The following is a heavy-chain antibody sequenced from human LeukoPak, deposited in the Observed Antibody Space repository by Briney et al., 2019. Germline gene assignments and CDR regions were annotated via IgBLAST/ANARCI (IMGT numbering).Heavy chain of an antibody. CDR3: AGGSGSYSVGYYYYDYGMDV. CDR1: GGSFSSYA. CDR2: SIPIFDTA. J-gene: IGHJ6*01. D-gene: IGHD3-10*01. V-gene: IGHV1-69*06. Sequence: SVKLSCNASGGSFSSYAISWERHAPGQGLGWVGESIPIFDTANYAQKFPGRVTITADKSTSTAYMALSSRRSEDTAVYYCAGGSGSYSVGYYYYDYGMDVWGKGTTVTVSS.